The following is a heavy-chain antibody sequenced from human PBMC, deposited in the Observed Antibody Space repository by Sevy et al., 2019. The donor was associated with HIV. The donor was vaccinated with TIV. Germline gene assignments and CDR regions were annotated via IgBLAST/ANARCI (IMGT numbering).Heavy chain of an antibody. CDR1: GFSLSTSGVG. CDR2: IYWDDDK. D-gene: IGHD4-17*01. V-gene: IGHV2-5*02. Sequence: SGPTLVNPTQTLTLTYTFSGFSLSTSGVGVGWIRQPPGKALEWLALIYWDDDKRYSPSLKSRLTITKDTSKNQVVLTMTNMDPVDTATYYCAHRSDYGDYVLHKLNDAFDIWGQGTMVTVS. J-gene: IGHJ3*02. CDR3: AHRSDYGDYVLHKLNDAFDI.